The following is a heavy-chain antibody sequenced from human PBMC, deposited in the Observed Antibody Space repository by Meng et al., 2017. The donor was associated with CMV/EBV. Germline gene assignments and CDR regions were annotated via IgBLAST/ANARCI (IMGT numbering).Heavy chain of an antibody. V-gene: IGHV4-4*07. CDR1: GGHISSYA. J-gene: IGHJ4*02. D-gene: IGHD4-17*01. Sequence: GPRRVNTSETLSPPCPGTGGHISSYAWCWIREPAVKGLEWIGRIYTSGSTNYNPSLKRRVTMSVDTSKNQFSLKLSSVTAADTAVYYCARGPEVDYGDYVGLDYWGQGTLVTVSS. CDR2: IYTSGST. CDR3: ARGPEVDYGDYVGLDY.